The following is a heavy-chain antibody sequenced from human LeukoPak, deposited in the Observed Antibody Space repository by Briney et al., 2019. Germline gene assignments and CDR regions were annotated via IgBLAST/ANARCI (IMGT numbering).Heavy chain of an antibody. CDR3: ARAAYSYGPRGFDY. J-gene: IGHJ4*02. CDR2: ISSSSSYI. V-gene: IGHV3-21*01. D-gene: IGHD3-16*01. Sequence: KPGRSLRLSCAASGFTFSSYVMNWVRQAPGKGREWVSSISSSSSYIYYADSVKGRFTISRDNAKNSLYLQMNSLRAEDTAVYYCARAAYSYGPRGFDYWGQGILVTVSS. CDR1: GFTFSSYV.